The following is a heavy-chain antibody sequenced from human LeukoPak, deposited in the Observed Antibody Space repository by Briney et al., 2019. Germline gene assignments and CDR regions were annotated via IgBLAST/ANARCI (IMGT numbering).Heavy chain of an antibody. D-gene: IGHD6-13*01. CDR3: TTEPPRYSRRRDY. CDR2: IKSKTDGGTT. V-gene: IGHV3-15*01. Sequence: GGSLRLSCAASGFTFSNAWMSWVRQAPGKGLEWVGRIKSKTDGGTTDYAAPVKGRFTISRDDSKNTLYLQMNSLKTEDTAVYYCTTEPPRYSRRRDYWGQGTLVTVSS. J-gene: IGHJ4*02. CDR1: GFTFSNAW.